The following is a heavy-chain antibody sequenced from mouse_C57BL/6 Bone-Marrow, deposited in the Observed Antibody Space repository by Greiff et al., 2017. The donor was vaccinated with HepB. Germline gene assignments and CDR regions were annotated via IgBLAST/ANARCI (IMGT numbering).Heavy chain of an antibody. J-gene: IGHJ1*03. CDR1: GYSFTGYY. CDR3: ARRGIGDYGSSSWYFDV. V-gene: IGHV1-42*01. Sequence: EVQLQQSGPELVKPGASVKISCKASGYSFTGYYMNWVKQSPEKSLEWIGEINPSTGGTTYNQKFKAKATLTVDKSSSTAYMQLKSLTSEDSAVYYCARRGIGDYGSSSWYFDVWGTGTTVTVSS. CDR2: INPSTGGT. D-gene: IGHD1-1*01.